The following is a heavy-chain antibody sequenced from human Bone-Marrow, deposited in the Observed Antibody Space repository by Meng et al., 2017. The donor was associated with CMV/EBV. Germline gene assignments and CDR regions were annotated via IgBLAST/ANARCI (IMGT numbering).Heavy chain of an antibody. CDR3: ARHKTFESVIDLIPDAFAI. V-gene: IGHV1-18*01. J-gene: IGHJ3*02. CDR2: SSAYNGDT. CDR1: GYTFTSYG. Sequence: ASVKVSCKASGYTFTSYGFSWVRQAPGQGLEWMGRSSAYNGDTNYGQKFQGRVTMTTDTSTNTAYMELRSLRSDDTAVYYCARHKTFESVIDLIPDAFAIWGQGTTVTVSS. D-gene: IGHD2-21*01.